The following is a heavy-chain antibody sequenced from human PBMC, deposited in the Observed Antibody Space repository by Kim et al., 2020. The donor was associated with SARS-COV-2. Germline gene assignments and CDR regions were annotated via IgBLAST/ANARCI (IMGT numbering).Heavy chain of an antibody. Sequence: GGSLRISYVASGFTFTTYAMAWVRQAPGEGLEWVSVIYGGSGDIYYVDSVKGRFSISRDDSKNTLYLQMNSLRAEDTAVYYCARLSAGSSWPFDFWGQGT. V-gene: IGHV3-23*03. J-gene: IGHJ4*02. CDR2: IYGGSGDI. D-gene: IGHD6-13*01. CDR1: GFTFTTYA. CDR3: ARLSAGSSWPFDF.